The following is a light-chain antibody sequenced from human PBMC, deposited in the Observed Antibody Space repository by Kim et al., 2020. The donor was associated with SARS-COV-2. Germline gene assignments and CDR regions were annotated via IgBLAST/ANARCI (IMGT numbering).Light chain of an antibody. CDR1: SGHRSYV. V-gene: IGLV4-60*03. CDR3: ETWDSHIQV. J-gene: IGLJ3*02. CDR2: LEGSGSY. Sequence: QLVLTQSSSASASLGSSVKLTCTLSSGHRSYVIAWHQQQPGKAPRYLMKLEGSGSYNKGYGVPDRFSGSGSGADRYLTISNLQSEDEADYYCETWDSHIQVFGGGTEQTVL.